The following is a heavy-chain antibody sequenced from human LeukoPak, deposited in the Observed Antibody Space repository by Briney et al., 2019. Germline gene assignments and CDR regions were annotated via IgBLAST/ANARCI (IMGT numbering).Heavy chain of an antibody. Sequence: SETLSLTCTVSGGSISSGGYYWSWIRQPAGKGLEWIGRVYTSGSTNYNPSLKSRVTISIDTSKNQFSLNLSSVTAADTAVYYCARDQALGYGWPTVLAIDIWGQGTMVTVSS. CDR3: ARDQALGYGWPTVLAIDI. CDR2: VYTSGST. D-gene: IGHD6-19*01. J-gene: IGHJ3*02. CDR1: GGSISSGGYY. V-gene: IGHV4-61*02.